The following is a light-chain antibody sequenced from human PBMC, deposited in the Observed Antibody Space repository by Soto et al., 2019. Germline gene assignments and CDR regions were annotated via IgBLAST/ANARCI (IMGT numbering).Light chain of an antibody. CDR2: DAS. CDR3: QPYNNWPLT. CDR1: QSVSSY. V-gene: IGKV3-11*01. J-gene: IGKJ4*01. Sequence: EIVLTQSPATLSLSPGERATLSCRASQSVSSYLAWYQQKPGQAPRLLIYDASNRATGIPARFSGSGSGTEFTLTINSLQSEDFAVYYCQPYNNWPLTFGGGTKVDIK.